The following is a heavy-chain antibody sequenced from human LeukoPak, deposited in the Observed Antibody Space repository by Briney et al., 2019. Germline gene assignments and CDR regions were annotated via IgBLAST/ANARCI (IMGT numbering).Heavy chain of an antibody. Sequence: GGSLRLSCTDSGFTFDDYIMHWVRQAPGKGLEWVSLISWDGGSTYYADSVKGRFTISRDNSKNSLYLQMNSLRTEDTALYYCAKIGGAGAFDIWGQGTMVTVSS. CDR2: ISWDGGST. CDR1: GFTFDDYI. CDR3: AKIGGAGAFDI. J-gene: IGHJ3*02. D-gene: IGHD2-21*01. V-gene: IGHV3-43*01.